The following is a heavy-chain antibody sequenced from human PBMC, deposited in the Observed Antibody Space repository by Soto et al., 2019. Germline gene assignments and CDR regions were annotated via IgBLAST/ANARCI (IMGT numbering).Heavy chain of an antibody. CDR3: ASGSASSDYYYHDVDV. Sequence: QVQLVQSGTEVKKPGSSVKISCKASGGIFIAYAINWVRLAPGQGLEWMGGIIPIFNTTNYAQNFQGRVTITAXXXTXXAYMELSSLRSEDTAVYFCASGSASSDYYYHDVDVWGQGTTVTVSS. CDR2: IIPIFNTT. CDR1: GGIFIAYA. V-gene: IGHV1-69*14. D-gene: IGHD6-25*01. J-gene: IGHJ6*02.